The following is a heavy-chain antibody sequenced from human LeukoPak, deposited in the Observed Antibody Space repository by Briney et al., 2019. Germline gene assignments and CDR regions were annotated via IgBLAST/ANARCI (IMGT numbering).Heavy chain of an antibody. Sequence: ASVKVSCKAFGYTFTGYYMHWVRQAPGQGLEWMGWINPNSGGTNYAQKFQGRVTTTRDTSISTAYMELSRLRSDDTAVYYCARTIFWSGYPYFDYWGQGTLVTVSS. D-gene: IGHD3-3*01. J-gene: IGHJ4*02. CDR2: INPNSGGT. CDR3: ARTIFWSGYPYFDY. V-gene: IGHV1-2*02. CDR1: GYTFTGYY.